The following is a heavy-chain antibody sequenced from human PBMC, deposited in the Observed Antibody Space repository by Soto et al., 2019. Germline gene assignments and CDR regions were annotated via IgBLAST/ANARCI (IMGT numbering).Heavy chain of an antibody. D-gene: IGHD5-12*01. Sequence: EVQLLESGGGLVQPGGSLRLSCAASGFTFSSYARSWVRQAPGKGLEWVSAISGSGGSTYYADSVKGRFTISRDNSKNTLYLQMNSLRAEDTAVYYCAKVFEDSGYDAYYFDYWGQGTLVTVSS. CDR2: ISGSGGST. CDR1: GFTFSSYA. J-gene: IGHJ4*02. V-gene: IGHV3-23*01. CDR3: AKVFEDSGYDAYYFDY.